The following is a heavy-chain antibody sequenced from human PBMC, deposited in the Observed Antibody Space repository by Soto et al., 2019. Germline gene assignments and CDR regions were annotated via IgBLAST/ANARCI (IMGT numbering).Heavy chain of an antibody. V-gene: IGHV4-59*01. J-gene: IGHJ4*02. D-gene: IGHD6-13*01. Sequence: SETLSLTCTVSGGSISSYYWSWIRQPPGKGLEWIGYIYYSGSTNYNPPLKSRVTISVDTSKNQFSLKLSSVTAADTAVYYCARVRQPKIFDYWGQGTLVTVSS. CDR3: ARVRQPKIFDY. CDR1: GGSISSYY. CDR2: IYYSGST.